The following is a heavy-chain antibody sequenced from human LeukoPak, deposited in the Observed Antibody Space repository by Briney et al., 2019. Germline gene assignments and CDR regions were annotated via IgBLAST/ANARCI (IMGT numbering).Heavy chain of an antibody. V-gene: IGHV4-59*01. J-gene: IGHJ5*02. D-gene: IGHD5-24*01. CDR1: GGSINSYY. CDR3: ARARDGHIINCFDP. Sequence: PSETLSLTCTVSGGSINSYYWSWIRQPPGKGLEWIGYIYYSGSTEYNPSLKSRVTISVDTSKNQFSLKMSSVTAADTAVYYCARARDGHIINCFDPWAREPLLPS. CDR2: IYYSGST.